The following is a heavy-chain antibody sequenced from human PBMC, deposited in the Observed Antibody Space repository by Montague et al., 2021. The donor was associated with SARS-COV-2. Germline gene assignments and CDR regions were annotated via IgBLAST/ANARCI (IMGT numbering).Heavy chain of an antibody. D-gene: IGHD3-3*01. CDR3: ASRSGRDTIFGVVIIFDAFDI. Sequence: SETLSLTCTVSGGSISSSNYYWGWIRQPPGKGLEWIGCIYYSGSTYYTPSLKSRVTISVYTSKNQFSLRLSSVTAADTSVYYCASRSGRDTIFGVVIIFDAFDIWGQGTTVTVSS. CDR2: IYYSGST. CDR1: GGSISSSNYY. J-gene: IGHJ3*02. V-gene: IGHV4-39*01.